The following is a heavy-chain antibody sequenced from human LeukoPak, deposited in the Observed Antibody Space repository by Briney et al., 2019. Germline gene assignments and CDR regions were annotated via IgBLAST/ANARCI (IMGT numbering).Heavy chain of an antibody. V-gene: IGHV4-59*11. CDR3: ARGVPADAYNWFDP. CDR2: IYYSGST. D-gene: IGHD2-2*01. CDR1: GGSISSHY. Sequence: SETLSLTCTVSGGSISSHYWSWIRQPPGKGLEWIGYIYYSGSTNFNPSLKSRVTISVDTSKNQFSLKLSSVTAADTAVYYCARGVPADAYNWFDPWGQGTLVTVSS. J-gene: IGHJ5*02.